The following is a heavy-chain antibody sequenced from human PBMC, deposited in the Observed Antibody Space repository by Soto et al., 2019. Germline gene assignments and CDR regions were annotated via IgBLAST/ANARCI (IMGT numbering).Heavy chain of an antibody. CDR1: GYTFTNYY. J-gene: IGHJ4*02. V-gene: IGHV1-46*04. CDR2: INPSARSA. D-gene: IGHD1-1*01. Sequence: EASVKVSCKASGYTFTNYYLHWVRQAPGQGLEWVGMINPSARSASYAQKLRGRLTMDRDTSTTTVYMELSRLTFEDTAVYFCARDNSAANGVLDHWGQGTLVTAPQ. CDR3: ARDNSAANGVLDH.